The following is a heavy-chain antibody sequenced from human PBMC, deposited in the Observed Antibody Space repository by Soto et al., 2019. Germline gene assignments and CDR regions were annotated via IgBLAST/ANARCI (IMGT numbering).Heavy chain of an antibody. CDR3: ARERSSSWYYYGMDV. CDR2: INSDGSST. J-gene: IGHJ6*02. V-gene: IGHV3-74*01. Sequence: GGSLRLSCAASGFTFSSYWMHWVRQAPGKGLVWVSRINSDGSSTSYADSVKGRFTISRDNAKNTLYLQMNSLRAEDTAVYYCARERSSSWYYYGMDVWGQGTTVTVSS. D-gene: IGHD6-6*01. CDR1: GFTFSSYW.